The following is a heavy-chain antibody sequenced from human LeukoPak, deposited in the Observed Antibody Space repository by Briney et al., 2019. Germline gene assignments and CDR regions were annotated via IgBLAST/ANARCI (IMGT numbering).Heavy chain of an antibody. V-gene: IGHV4-34*01. D-gene: IGHD6-13*01. CDR2: INHSGST. Sequence: SETLSLTCAVYGGSFSGYYWSWIRQPPGKELERIGEINHSGSTNYNPSLKSRVTISVDTSKNQFSLKLSSVTAADTAVYYCARVYSSSWYTSEYFQHWGQGTLVTVSS. CDR3: ARVYSSSWYTSEYFQH. CDR1: GGSFSGYY. J-gene: IGHJ1*01.